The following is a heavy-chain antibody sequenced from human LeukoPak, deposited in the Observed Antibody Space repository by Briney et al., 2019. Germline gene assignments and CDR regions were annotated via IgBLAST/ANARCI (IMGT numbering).Heavy chain of an antibody. CDR2: IYYSGST. D-gene: IGHD5-18*01. Sequence: SETLSLTCTVSGGSISSYYWSWIRQPPGKGLEWIGYIYYSGSTYYNPSLKSRVTISVDTSKNQFSLKLSSVTAADTAVYYCARESNHVDTAMGYGMDVWGQGTTVTVSS. CDR3: ARESNHVDTAMGYGMDV. V-gene: IGHV4-59*12. CDR1: GGSISSYY. J-gene: IGHJ6*02.